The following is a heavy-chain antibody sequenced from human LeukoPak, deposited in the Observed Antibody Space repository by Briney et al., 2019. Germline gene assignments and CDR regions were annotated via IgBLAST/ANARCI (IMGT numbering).Heavy chain of an antibody. J-gene: IGHJ4*02. CDR1: GFTFSSYA. CDR2: ISGSGGNT. V-gene: IGHV3-23*01. CDR3: ARHSRGRWYVFDY. Sequence: PGGCLRLSCAASGFTFSSYAMSWVRQAPGKGLEWVSGISGSGGNTYYADSVKGRFTISRDNSNNTLYLQMNSLRAEDTAVYYCARHSRGRWYVFDYWGQGTLVTVYS. D-gene: IGHD6-13*01.